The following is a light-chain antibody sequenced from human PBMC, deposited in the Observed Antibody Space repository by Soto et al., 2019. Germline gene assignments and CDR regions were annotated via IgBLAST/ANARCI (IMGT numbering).Light chain of an antibody. V-gene: IGLV2-23*01. J-gene: IGLJ1*01. Sequence: QSVLTQPASVSGSPGQSITISCTETSSDVGSFNLVSWYQQHPGKAPKVMIYEGSKRPSGVSNRFSGSKSGNTASLTISGLQAEDEAGYYCCSYAGFSTYVFGTGTKVTVL. CDR1: SSDVGSFNL. CDR3: CSYAGFSTYV. CDR2: EGS.